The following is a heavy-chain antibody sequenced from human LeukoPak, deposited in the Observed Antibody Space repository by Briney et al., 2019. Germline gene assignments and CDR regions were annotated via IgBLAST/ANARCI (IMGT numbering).Heavy chain of an antibody. J-gene: IGHJ4*02. V-gene: IGHV3-74*01. Sequence: PGGSLRLSCAASGFTFTNYWMHWVRQAPGKGLVWVSRINNDGSTTSYADSVKGRFTIPRDNAKNTLYLQMNSLRVDDTAVYYCARDEVLTGPYAFDYWGQGTLVTVSS. CDR1: GFTFTNYW. CDR3: ARDEVLTGPYAFDY. CDR2: INNDGSTT. D-gene: IGHD3-9*01.